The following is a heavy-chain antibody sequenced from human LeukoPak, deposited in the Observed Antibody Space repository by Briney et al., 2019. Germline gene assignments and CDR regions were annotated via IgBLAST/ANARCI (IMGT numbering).Heavy chain of an antibody. J-gene: IGHJ6*02. D-gene: IGHD3-10*01. V-gene: IGHV1-69*13. CDR3: ARDRLMVRGVIVYYGMDV. Sequence: ASVKVSCKASGGTFISYAISWVRQAPGQGLEWMGGIIPIFGTANYAQKFQGRVTITSDESTSTAYMELSSLRSEDTAVYYCARDRLMVRGVIVYYGMDVWGQETTVTVSS. CDR1: GGTFISYA. CDR2: IIPIFGTA.